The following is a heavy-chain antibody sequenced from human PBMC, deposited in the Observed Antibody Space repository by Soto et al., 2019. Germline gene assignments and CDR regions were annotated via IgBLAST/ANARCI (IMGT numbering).Heavy chain of an antibody. Sequence: PSETLSVRCTVSGGSIIGGDYCWSRIRQPPGKGLEWIGYIYYSGSTYYNPSLKSRVTISVDTSKNQFSLKLSSVTAADTAVYYCARGSDDYVWGSYYYYYGMDVWGQGTTVTVS. J-gene: IGHJ6*02. D-gene: IGHD3-16*01. CDR2: IYYSGST. V-gene: IGHV4-30-4*01. CDR3: ARGSDDYVWGSYYYYYGMDV. CDR1: GGSIIGGDYC.